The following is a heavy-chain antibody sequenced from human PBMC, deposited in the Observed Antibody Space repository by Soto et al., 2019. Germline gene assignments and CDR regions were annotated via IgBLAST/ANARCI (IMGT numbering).Heavy chain of an antibody. CDR3: ARWRAGTTYGMDV. CDR1: GYTFTSYD. D-gene: IGHD1-7*01. Sequence: QVQLVQSGADVKKPGASVKVSCKASGYTFTSYDINWVRQATGQGLEWMGWMNPNSGNTGYAKKCQGRGTRTMDTSISTAYMELSGRRSEDTAVYYCARWRAGTTYGMDVWGQGTTVTVSS. CDR2: MNPNSGNT. J-gene: IGHJ6*02. V-gene: IGHV1-8*01.